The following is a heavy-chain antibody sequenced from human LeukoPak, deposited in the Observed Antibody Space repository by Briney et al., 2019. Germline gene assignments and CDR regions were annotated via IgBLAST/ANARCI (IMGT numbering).Heavy chain of an antibody. CDR2: ISGSGGST. J-gene: IGHJ4*02. V-gene: IGHV3-23*01. D-gene: IGHD6-13*01. Sequence: GGSLRLSCAASGFTFSSYAMSWVRQAPGKGLEWVSAISGSGGSTYYADSVKGRFTISRDNSKNTLYLQMNSLRAGDTAVYYCAKDGFGSSWPYYFDYWGQGTLVTVSS. CDR1: GFTFSSYA. CDR3: AKDGFGSSWPYYFDY.